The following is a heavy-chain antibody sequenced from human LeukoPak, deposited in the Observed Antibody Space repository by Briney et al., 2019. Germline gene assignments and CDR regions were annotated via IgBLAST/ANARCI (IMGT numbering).Heavy chain of an antibody. D-gene: IGHD2-2*01. V-gene: IGHV1-18*01. J-gene: IGHJ5*02. Sequence: ASVKVSCKASGYTFTSYGISWVRQAPGQGLEWLGWIRVSNDDANYAQKLQGRVTMTPDTSASTAYMELSSLRSEDTAVYYCAREVDCSSTSCGNWFDPWGQGTLVTVSS. CDR3: AREVDCSSTSCGNWFDP. CDR1: GYTFTSYG. CDR2: IRVSNDDA.